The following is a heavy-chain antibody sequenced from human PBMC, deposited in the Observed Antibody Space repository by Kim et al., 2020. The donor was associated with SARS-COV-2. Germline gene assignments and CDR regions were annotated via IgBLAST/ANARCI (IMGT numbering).Heavy chain of an antibody. D-gene: IGHD4-17*01. CDR1: GFAFRSYA. V-gene: IGHV3-30*04. Sequence: GGSLRLSCAASGFAFRSYAMNWVRQAPGKGLEWVAVTSYDGSDKYYADSVKGRFTISKDNSKNTVSLHMNSLRPDDTAVYYCARASPLVDYGLVDHWGQGTLVTVS. CDR3: ARASPLVDYGLVDH. CDR2: TSYDGSDK. J-gene: IGHJ4*02.